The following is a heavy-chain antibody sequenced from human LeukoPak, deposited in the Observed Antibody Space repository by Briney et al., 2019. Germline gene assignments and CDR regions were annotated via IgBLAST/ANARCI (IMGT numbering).Heavy chain of an antibody. V-gene: IGHV4-4*02. CDR2: IYHIETT. CDR3: ARAFLVGYSPEKYFFDY. J-gene: IGHJ4*02. CDR1: GGSISSSNW. Sequence: KPSETLSLTCTVSGGSISSSNWWSWVRQPPGKGLESIGEIYHIETTNYNPSLKSRVTISVDKSKNQFSLKLNSVTAADTAVYYCARAFLVGYSPEKYFFDYWGQGILVTVSS. D-gene: IGHD2-15*01.